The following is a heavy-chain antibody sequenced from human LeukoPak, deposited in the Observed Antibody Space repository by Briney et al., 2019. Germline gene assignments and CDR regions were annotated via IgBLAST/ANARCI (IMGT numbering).Heavy chain of an antibody. J-gene: IGHJ4*02. CDR3: AHSLSSGYCSGGSWYSFSS. D-gene: IGHD2-15*01. CDR1: GFSLTLSEVV. V-gene: IGHV2-5*06. CDR2: ISWDEYK. Sequence: KAPGPTLVKPTQTLTLTFTFSGFSLTLSEVVCGWTRQPPGKALEGLPLISWDEYKRYGPSLKARLTITKDTSKNQVVLTMTNMEPMGTATYYCAHSLSSGYCSGGSWYSFSSWGQGTLVTVSS.